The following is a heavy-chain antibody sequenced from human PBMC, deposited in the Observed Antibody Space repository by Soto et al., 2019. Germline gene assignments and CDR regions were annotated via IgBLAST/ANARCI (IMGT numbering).Heavy chain of an antibody. CDR2: IVPIFGPA. J-gene: IGHJ6*02. V-gene: IGHV1-69*13. CDR1: AVTFSSYA. D-gene: IGHD6-13*01. CDR3: ATDLGGHEQQLLSHFYGLDV. Sequence: SVKVSCKTSAVTFSSYAFNWVRQAPGQGLEWMGGIVPIFGPANYAQRFQGRVTITADGSTSTAYMELSSLRSEDTAVYYCATDLGGHEQQLLSHFYGLDVWGQGSTVTVS.